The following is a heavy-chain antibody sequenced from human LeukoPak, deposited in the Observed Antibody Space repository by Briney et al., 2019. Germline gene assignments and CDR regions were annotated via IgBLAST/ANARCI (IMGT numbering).Heavy chain of an antibody. CDR1: GFTFSNYS. Sequence: GSLRLSCAGSGFTFSNYSINWVRQAPGKGLEWVSSISPSSHYIYYADSVRGRFTISRDNAKNSLYLQMNSLRAEDTAVYYCARVGSSWYVDYWGQGTLVTVSS. D-gene: IGHD6-13*01. J-gene: IGHJ4*02. V-gene: IGHV3-21*04. CDR3: ARVGSSWYVDY. CDR2: ISPSSHYI.